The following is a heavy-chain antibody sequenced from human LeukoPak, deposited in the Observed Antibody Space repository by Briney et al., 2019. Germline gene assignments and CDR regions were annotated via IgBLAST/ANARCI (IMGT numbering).Heavy chain of an antibody. CDR3: ARVGYYGSGSSDY. D-gene: IGHD3-10*01. Sequence: SGTLSLTCAVSGGSISSSNWWSWVRQPPGKGLEWIGEIYHSGSTNYNPSLKSRVTISVDKSKNQFSLKLSSVTAADTAVYYCARVGYYGSGSSDYWGQGTLVTVSS. CDR2: IYHSGST. J-gene: IGHJ4*02. V-gene: IGHV4-4*02. CDR1: GGSISSSNW.